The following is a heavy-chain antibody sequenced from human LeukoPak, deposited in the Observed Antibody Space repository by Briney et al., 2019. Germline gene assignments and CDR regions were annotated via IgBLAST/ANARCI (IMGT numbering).Heavy chain of an antibody. CDR2: INHSGST. J-gene: IGHJ4*02. CDR1: GGSFSGYY. V-gene: IGHV4-34*01. D-gene: IGHD5/OR15-5a*01. CDR3: ARRVMAPLRFRGCYFDY. Sequence: SETLSLTCAVYGGSFSGYYRSWIRQPPGKGLEWIGEINHSGSTNYNPSLKSRVTISVDTSKNQFSLKLSSVTAADTAVYYCARRVMAPLRFRGCYFDYWGQGTLVTVSS.